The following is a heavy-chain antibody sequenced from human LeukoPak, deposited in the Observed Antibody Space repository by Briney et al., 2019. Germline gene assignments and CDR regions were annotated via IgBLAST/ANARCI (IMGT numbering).Heavy chain of an antibody. D-gene: IGHD6-6*01. V-gene: IGHV4-59*08. Sequence: SETLSLTCTVSGGFISSYYWTWIRQPPGKGLEWIGFINYSGSTNYNPSLKSRVTMSLDTPKNEFSLQLSSVTAADTAVYYCARRGAARRYDGMDVWGQGTTVTVSS. CDR1: GGFISSYY. CDR2: INYSGST. J-gene: IGHJ6*02. CDR3: ARRGAARRYDGMDV.